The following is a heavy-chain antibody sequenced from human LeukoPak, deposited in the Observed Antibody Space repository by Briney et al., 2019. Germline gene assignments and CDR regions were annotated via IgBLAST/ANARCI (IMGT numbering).Heavy chain of an antibody. Sequence: GGSLRLSCAASGFTFSTYAMTWVRQAPGKGLEWVSGISGSGDTTYYADSVKGRFTISRDNSKNTLYLQMNSLRADDTAVYYCAKGTCSGGRCSFDYWGQGTLVIVSS. CDR1: GFTFSTYA. V-gene: IGHV3-23*01. J-gene: IGHJ4*02. D-gene: IGHD2-15*01. CDR2: ISGSGDTT. CDR3: AKGTCSGGRCSFDY.